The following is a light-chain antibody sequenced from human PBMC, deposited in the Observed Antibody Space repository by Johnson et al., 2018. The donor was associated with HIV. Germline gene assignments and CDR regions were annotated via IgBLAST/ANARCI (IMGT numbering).Light chain of an antibody. CDR3: GTWDNSLSTGGV. V-gene: IGLV1-51*02. CDR2: ENN. Sequence: QSVLTQPPSVSAAPGQKVTISCSGSSSNIGNNYVSWYQQLPGTAPKLLIYENNKRPSGIPDRFSGSKSGPSATLGITGLQTVDEADYYCGTWDNSLSTGGVFGTGTKVTVL. J-gene: IGLJ1*01. CDR1: SSNIGNNY.